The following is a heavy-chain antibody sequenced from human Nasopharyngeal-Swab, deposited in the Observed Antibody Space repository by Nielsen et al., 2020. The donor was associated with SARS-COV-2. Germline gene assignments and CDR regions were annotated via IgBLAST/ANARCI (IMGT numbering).Heavy chain of an antibody. D-gene: IGHD5-18*01. V-gene: IGHV3-23*01. CDR1: GFTFNNYN. CDR2: ISGSGGST. Sequence: GGSLRLSCAASGFTFNNYNFNWVRQAPGKGLEWVSAISGSGGSTYYADSVKGRFTISRDNSKNTLYLQMNSLRAEDTAVYYCAKRSGYSYGPDYYYYYMDVWGKGTTVTVSS. J-gene: IGHJ6*03. CDR3: AKRSGYSYGPDYYYYYMDV.